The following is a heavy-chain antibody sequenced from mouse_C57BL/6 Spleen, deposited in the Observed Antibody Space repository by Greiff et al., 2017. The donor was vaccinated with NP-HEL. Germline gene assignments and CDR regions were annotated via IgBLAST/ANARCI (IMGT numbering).Heavy chain of an antibody. CDR1: GFTFSDYG. Sequence: EVHLVESGGGLVKPGGSLKLSCAASGFTFSDYGMHWVRQAPEKGLEWVAYISSGSSTIYYADTVKGRFTISRDNAKNTLFLQMTSLRSEDTAMYYCARPGIYYGYDDYAMDYWGQGTSVTVSS. CDR3: ARPGIYYGYDDYAMDY. CDR2: ISSGSSTI. J-gene: IGHJ4*01. D-gene: IGHD2-2*01. V-gene: IGHV5-17*01.